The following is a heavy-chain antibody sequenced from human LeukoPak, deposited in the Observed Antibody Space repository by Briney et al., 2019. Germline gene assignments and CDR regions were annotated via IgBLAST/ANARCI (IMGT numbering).Heavy chain of an antibody. Sequence: PARSLRLSCAASGFTFSNSWMSWVRQAPGKGLEWVANIKRDGSEKYYVDSVKGRFTISRDNAKSSLFLQMNSLRADDTAVYYCEGSAGYWGQGTLVTVPS. J-gene: IGHJ4*02. V-gene: IGHV3-7*01. CDR3: EGSAGY. CDR1: GFTFSNSW. CDR2: IKRDGSEK.